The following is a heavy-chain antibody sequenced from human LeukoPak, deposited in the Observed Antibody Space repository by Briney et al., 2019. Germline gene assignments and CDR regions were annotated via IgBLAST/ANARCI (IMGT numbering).Heavy chain of an antibody. CDR2: IIPIFGTA. Sequence: PVASVKVSCKASGGTFSSYAISWVRQAPGQVLEWMGGIIPIFGTANYAQKFQGRVTITTDESTSTAYMELSSLRSEDTAVYYCASLGYSSGWYVGDSFDYWGQGTLVTVSS. V-gene: IGHV1-69*05. CDR1: GGTFSSYA. CDR3: ASLGYSSGWYVGDSFDY. D-gene: IGHD6-19*01. J-gene: IGHJ4*02.